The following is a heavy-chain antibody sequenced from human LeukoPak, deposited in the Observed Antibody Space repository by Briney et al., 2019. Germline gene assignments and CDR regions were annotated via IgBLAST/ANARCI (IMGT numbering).Heavy chain of an antibody. CDR3: ARGNGIVAPIFAH. D-gene: IGHD1-26*01. V-gene: IGHV4-59*08. Sequence: PAETLSLSCTVSGGAISSYYWSWIRQPPGKGLEWIGYIYYSGSTNYNPGLKSRVTISVDTSKNQFSLKLSSVTAADTAVYYCARGNGIVAPIFAHWG. CDR2: IYYSGST. J-gene: IGHJ4*01. CDR1: GGAISSYY.